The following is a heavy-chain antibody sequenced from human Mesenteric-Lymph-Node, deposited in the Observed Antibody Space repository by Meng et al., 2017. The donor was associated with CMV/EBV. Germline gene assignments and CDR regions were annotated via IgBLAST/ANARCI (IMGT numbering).Heavy chain of an antibody. D-gene: IGHD3-22*01. CDR3: ARDGYYDSSGYYLFDY. J-gene: IGHJ4*02. V-gene: IGHV3-21*01. Sequence: GESLKISCAASGFTFSSYSMNWVRQAPGKGLEWVSSISSSSSYIYYADSVKGRFTISRDNAKNSLYLQMNSLRAEDTAVYYCARDGYYDSSGYYLFDYWGQGTLVTVSS. CDR1: GFTFSSYS. CDR2: ISSSSSYI.